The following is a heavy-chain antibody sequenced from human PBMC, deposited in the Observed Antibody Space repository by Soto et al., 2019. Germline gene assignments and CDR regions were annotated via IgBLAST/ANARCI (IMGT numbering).Heavy chain of an antibody. CDR1: GGTFSSYA. J-gene: IGHJ4*02. CDR2: ILTIFGTA. D-gene: IGHD3-22*01. V-gene: IGHV1-69*01. CDR3: AGDSSGYHIFDY. Sequence: QVQLVQSGAEVKKPGSSVKVSCKASGGTFSSYAISWVRQAPGQGLEWMGGILTIFGTANYAQKFQGRATITEDESTSTAYMELRSLRSEDTAVYYCAGDSSGYHIFDYWGQETLDTVSS.